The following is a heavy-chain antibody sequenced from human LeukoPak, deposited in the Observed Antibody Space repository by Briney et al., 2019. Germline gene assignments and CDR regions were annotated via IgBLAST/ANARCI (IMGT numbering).Heavy chain of an antibody. Sequence: GGSLRLSCAASGFTFSSYAMSWVRQAPGKGLEWVSAISGSGGSTYYADSVKGRFTISRDNSKNTLYLQMNSLRAEDTAVYYCAKGHSTVTTVRRNWFDPWGQGTLVTVSS. CDR3: AKGHSTVTTVRRNWFDP. CDR1: GFTFSSYA. V-gene: IGHV3-23*01. D-gene: IGHD4-17*01. J-gene: IGHJ5*02. CDR2: ISGSGGST.